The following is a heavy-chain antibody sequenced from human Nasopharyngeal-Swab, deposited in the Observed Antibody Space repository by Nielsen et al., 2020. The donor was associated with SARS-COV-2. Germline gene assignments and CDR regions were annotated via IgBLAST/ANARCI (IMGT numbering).Heavy chain of an antibody. CDR3: ARHFPVSSGYCSGGSCYQHWGPYYGMDV. Sequence: PGKGLEWIGSTYYSGSTYYNPSLKSRVTISVDTSKNQFSLKLSSVTAADTAVYYCARHFPVSSGYCSGGSCYQHWGPYYGMDVWGQGTTVTVSS. J-gene: IGHJ6*02. V-gene: IGHV4-39*01. D-gene: IGHD2-15*01. CDR2: TYYSGST.